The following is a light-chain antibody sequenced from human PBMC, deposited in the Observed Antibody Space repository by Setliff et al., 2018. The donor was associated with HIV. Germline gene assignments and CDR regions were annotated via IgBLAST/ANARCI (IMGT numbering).Light chain of an antibody. V-gene: IGLV6-57*01. CDR3: QSYGSSIHVV. Sequence: NFMLTQPHSVSESPGKTVTISCTRSSGSIASNYVQWYQQRPGSSPTTVIYEDNQRPSGVPDRFSGSIDSSSNSASLTISGLKTEDEADYYCQSYGSSIHVVFGGGTQLTVL. CDR1: SGSIASNY. CDR2: EDN. J-gene: IGLJ2*01.